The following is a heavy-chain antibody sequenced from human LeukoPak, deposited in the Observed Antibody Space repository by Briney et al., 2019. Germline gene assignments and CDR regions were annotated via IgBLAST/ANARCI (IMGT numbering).Heavy chain of an antibody. CDR1: GYTFTGYY. D-gene: IGHD2-15*01. J-gene: IGHJ5*02. Sequence: ASVKVSCKASGYTFTGYYMHWVRQAPGQGLEWMGWINPNSGGTYSAQKFQGRVTMTRDTSISTSYMELSRLRSDDTAVYYCAYCSGGSCYDWFDPWGQGTLVTVSS. CDR2: INPNSGGT. V-gene: IGHV1-2*02. CDR3: AYCSGGSCYDWFDP.